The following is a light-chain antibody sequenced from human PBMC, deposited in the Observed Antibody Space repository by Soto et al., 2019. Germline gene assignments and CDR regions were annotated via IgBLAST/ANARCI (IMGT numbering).Light chain of an antibody. CDR1: QGISSY. J-gene: IGKJ2*01. CDR3: KQLNSYPPYA. CDR2: AAS. Sequence: DIQLTQSPSFLSASVGDRVTITCRASQGISSYLAWYQQKPGKAPKLLIYAASTLQSGVPSRFSGSGSGTEFTLTISSLQPEDSATYYCKQLNSYPPYAFDQGTKLEIK. V-gene: IGKV1-9*01.